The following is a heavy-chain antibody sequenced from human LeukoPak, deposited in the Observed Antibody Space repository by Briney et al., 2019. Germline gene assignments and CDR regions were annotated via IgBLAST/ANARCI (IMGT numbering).Heavy chain of an antibody. CDR3: AGGGYYDSSGYYTY. V-gene: IGHV1-2*02. J-gene: IGHJ4*02. Sequence: ASVKVSCKASGYTFTGYYMHWVRQAPGQGLEWMGWISPNSGGTNYAQKFQGRVTMTRDTSISTAYMELSRLRSDDTAVYYCAGGGYYDSSGYYTYWGQGTLVTVSS. CDR2: ISPNSGGT. CDR1: GYTFTGYY. D-gene: IGHD3-22*01.